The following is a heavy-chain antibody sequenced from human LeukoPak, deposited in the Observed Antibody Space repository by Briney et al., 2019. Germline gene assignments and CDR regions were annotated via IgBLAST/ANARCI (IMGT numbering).Heavy chain of an antibody. CDR3: ATKYCSSTSCFYYFDY. CDR1: GYTLTELS. V-gene: IGHV1-24*01. D-gene: IGHD2-2*01. Sequence: GASVKVSCKVSGYTLTELSMHWARQAPGKGLEWMGGFDPEDGETIYAQKFQGRVTMTEDTSTDTAYMELSSLRSEDTAVYYCATKYCSSTSCFYYFDYWGQGTLVTVSS. J-gene: IGHJ4*02. CDR2: FDPEDGET.